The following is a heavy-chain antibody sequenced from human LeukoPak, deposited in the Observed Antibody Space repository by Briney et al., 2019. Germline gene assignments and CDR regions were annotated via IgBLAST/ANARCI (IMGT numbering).Heavy chain of an antibody. J-gene: IGHJ5*02. Sequence: SETLSLTCAVYGGSFSGYYWSWIRQPPGKGLEWIGEINHSGSTNYNPSLKSRVTISVDTSKDQFSLKLTSVTAADTAVYYCARPPGIAAAWFDPWGQGTLVTVSS. V-gene: IGHV4-34*01. CDR3: ARPPGIAAAWFDP. CDR1: GGSFSGYY. D-gene: IGHD6-13*01. CDR2: INHSGST.